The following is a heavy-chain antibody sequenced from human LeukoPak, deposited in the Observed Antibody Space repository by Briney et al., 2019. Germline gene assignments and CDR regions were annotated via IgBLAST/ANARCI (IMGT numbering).Heavy chain of an antibody. D-gene: IGHD2-2*01. J-gene: IGHJ4*02. V-gene: IGHV4-61*02. CDR3: AREVVPAGFDY. CDR1: GGSISSGSYY. Sequence: SETLSLTCTVSGGSISSGSYYWSWIRQPAGKGLEWIGRIYTSGSTNYNPSLKSRVTISVDTSKNQFSLKLSSVTAADTAVYYCAREVVPAGFDYWGQGTLVTVSS. CDR2: IYTSGST.